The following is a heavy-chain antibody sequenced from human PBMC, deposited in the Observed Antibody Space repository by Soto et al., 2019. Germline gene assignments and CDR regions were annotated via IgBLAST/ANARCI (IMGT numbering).Heavy chain of an antibody. CDR1: GFTFSNYA. CDR2: ISGNGGTT. Sequence: VQLLQSGGDLVQPGGSLGLSCAASGFTFSNYAMNWVRQAPGKGLEWVSVISGNGGTTYYADSVKGRFTISRDNSKNTLHLQMSSLRAEDTAVYYCAKGLSTTVFGVDTVPDYWGQGTLVSVS. D-gene: IGHD3-3*01. J-gene: IGHJ4*02. V-gene: IGHV3-23*01. CDR3: AKGLSTTVFGVDTVPDY.